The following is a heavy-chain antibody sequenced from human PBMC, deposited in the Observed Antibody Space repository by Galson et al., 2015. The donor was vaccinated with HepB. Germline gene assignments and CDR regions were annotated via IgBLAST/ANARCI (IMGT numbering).Heavy chain of an antibody. CDR3: ATVGLDYDFWSAYSFSASFDY. CDR2: IKTTTDGGTT. D-gene: IGHD3-3*01. J-gene: IGHJ4*02. Sequence: SLRLSCAAAGFTFSNVWMSWVRQAPGKGLEWVGHIKTTTDGGTTHYAAPVQGRFTISRDDSKKTLYLQMNSLKIEDTAVYYCATVGLDYDFWSAYSFSASFDYWGQGSLVTVSS. CDR1: GFTFSNVW. V-gene: IGHV3-15*01.